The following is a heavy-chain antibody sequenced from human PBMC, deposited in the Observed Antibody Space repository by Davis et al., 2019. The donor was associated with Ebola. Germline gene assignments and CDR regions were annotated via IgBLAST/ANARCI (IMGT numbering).Heavy chain of an antibody. CDR3: AAYYYGSGSYYTPNYYYYYMDV. Sequence: ASVKVSCKASGYTFTSYYMHWVRQAPGQGLEWMGIINPSGGSTSYAQKFQGRVTMTRDTSTSTVYMELSSLRSEDTAVYYCAAYYYGSGSYYTPNYYYYYMDVWGKGTTVTVSS. V-gene: IGHV1-46*01. CDR1: GYTFTSYY. CDR2: INPSGGST. J-gene: IGHJ6*03. D-gene: IGHD3-10*01.